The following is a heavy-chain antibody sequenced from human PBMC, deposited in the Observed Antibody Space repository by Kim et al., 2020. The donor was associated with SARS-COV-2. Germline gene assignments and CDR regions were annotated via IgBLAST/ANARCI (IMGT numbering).Heavy chain of an antibody. J-gene: IGHJ3*01. CDR1: GYTFTEYA. Sequence: ASVKVSCKASGYTFTEYAMHWVRQAPGQRPEWMGWIKIANGNTKKSEKFQGRLNFTRDTSATTAYMELSSLSSEDTAVYYCARGRGRSRDHALWQVWGQG. CDR2: IKIANGNT. CDR3: ARGRGRSRDHALWQV. V-gene: IGHV1-3*04. D-gene: IGHD3-16*01.